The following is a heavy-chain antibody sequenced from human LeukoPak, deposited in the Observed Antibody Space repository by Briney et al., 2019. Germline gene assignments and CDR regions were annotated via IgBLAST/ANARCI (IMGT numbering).Heavy chain of an antibody. V-gene: IGHV1-2*02. D-gene: IGHD6-19*01. CDR3: ARDHGDSSGWRFDY. CDR1: GYTFTGCY. Sequence: GASVKVSCKASGYTFTGCYMHWVRQAPGQGLEWMGWINPNSGGTNYAQKFQGRVTMTRDTSISTAYMELSRLRSDDTAVYYCARDHGDSSGWRFDYWGQGTLVTVSS. J-gene: IGHJ4*02. CDR2: INPNSGGT.